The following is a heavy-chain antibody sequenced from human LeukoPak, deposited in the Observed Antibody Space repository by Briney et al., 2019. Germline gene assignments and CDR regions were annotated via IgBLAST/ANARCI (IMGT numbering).Heavy chain of an antibody. CDR3: ARDELVWFGELT. CDR2: INPNSGGT. CDR1: GYTFTGYY. J-gene: IGHJ5*02. Sequence: ASVKVSCKASGYTFTGYYMHWVRQAPGQGLEWMGWINPNSGGTNYAQKFQGRVTMTRDTSISTAYMELSRLRSDDTAVYYCARDELVWFGELTWGQGTLVIVSS. D-gene: IGHD3-10*01. V-gene: IGHV1-2*02.